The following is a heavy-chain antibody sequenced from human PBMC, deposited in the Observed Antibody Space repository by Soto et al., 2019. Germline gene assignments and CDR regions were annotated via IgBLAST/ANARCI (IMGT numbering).Heavy chain of an antibody. D-gene: IGHD2-21*02. CDR2: INHSGST. Sequence: KPSETLSLTCAVYGGSFSGYFWNWIRQPPGKGLEWIGEINHSGSTNYSPSLKSRVTISLDTSKKQFSLKLSSVTAADTAVYYCARGKEVTAVFSYYDKMDVWGQGTTVTVSS. V-gene: IGHV4-34*01. CDR3: ARGKEVTAVFSYYDKMDV. CDR1: GGSFSGYF. J-gene: IGHJ6*02.